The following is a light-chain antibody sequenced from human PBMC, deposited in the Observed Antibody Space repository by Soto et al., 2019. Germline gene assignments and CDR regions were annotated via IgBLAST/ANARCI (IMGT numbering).Light chain of an antibody. Sequence: DIQMAQSPSTLSASVGDRVIITCRASQSISDWLAWYQQKPGKAPNLLISKASNLQSGVPSRFSGSGSGTEFTLTISSLQPDDFATYYCQQYHYYSTFGQGTKLDIK. J-gene: IGKJ2*01. CDR2: KAS. CDR1: QSISDW. CDR3: QQYHYYST. V-gene: IGKV1-5*03.